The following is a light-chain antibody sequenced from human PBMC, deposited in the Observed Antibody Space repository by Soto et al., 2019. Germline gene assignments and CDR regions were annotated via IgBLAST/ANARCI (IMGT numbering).Light chain of an antibody. CDR1: QSVSSRY. J-gene: IGKJ5*01. V-gene: IGKV3-20*01. CDR2: GAS. CDR3: RQSGDSPHGT. Sequence: EIVLTQSPGTLSLSPGKRATLSCRASQSVSSRYLSWYQQKPGQAPRLLIYGASSRATGIPDRFSGSGSGPDVTLSISRLESEDFEVYYCRQSGDSPHGTFGQGTRLEI.